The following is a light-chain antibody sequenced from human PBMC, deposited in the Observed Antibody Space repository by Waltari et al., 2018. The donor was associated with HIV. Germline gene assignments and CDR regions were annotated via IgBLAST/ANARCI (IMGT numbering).Light chain of an antibody. CDR1: QSVSSSY. V-gene: IGKV3-20*01. Sequence: EIVLTQSPDTLSLSPGERATLSCGASQSVSSSYLAWYQQKLGQPPRLLIYGASTRAIGIPDRFSISGSGTDFTLTISRLEPEDFAVYYCQQYSRSAYTFGQGTKLEIK. CDR2: GAS. J-gene: IGKJ2*01. CDR3: QQYSRSAYT.